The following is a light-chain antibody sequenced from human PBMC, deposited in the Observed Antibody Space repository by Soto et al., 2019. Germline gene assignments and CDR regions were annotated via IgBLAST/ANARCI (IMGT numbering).Light chain of an antibody. J-gene: IGLJ3*02. Sequence: QSALTQPASVSGSPGQSITISCTGTSSDVGLYDYVSWYQQHPGKAPQLMIYDVSKRPSGVPDRFSGSKSGNTASLTISGLQDEDEADYYCCSYPGSHTWVFGGGTKLTVL. CDR3: CSYPGSHTWV. CDR2: DVS. CDR1: SSDVGLYDY. V-gene: IGLV2-11*01.